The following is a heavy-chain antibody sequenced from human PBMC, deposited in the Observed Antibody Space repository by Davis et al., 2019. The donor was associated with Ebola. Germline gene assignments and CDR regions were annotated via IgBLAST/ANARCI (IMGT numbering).Heavy chain of an antibody. V-gene: IGHV3-30*03. CDR2: VAYDGSNT. J-gene: IGHJ4*02. Sequence: GESLKISCAASGFTFSSYGMSWVRQAPGKGLQWVAVVAYDGSNTYYTDSVEGRFTISRDNSRNTLYLQMHGLRVEDTADYFCVRELQSGGFSAYTFDSWGQGTLVTVSS. CDR3: VRELQSGGFSAYTFDS. D-gene: IGHD5-12*01. CDR1: GFTFSSYG.